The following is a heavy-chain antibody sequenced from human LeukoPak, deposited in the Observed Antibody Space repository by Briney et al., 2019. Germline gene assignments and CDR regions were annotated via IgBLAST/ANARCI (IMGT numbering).Heavy chain of an antibody. J-gene: IGHJ4*02. CDR2: IKSDGSVT. CDR1: GFTFSSYW. D-gene: IGHD1-14*01. CDR3: ARDHDAVGTTIDH. V-gene: IGHV3-74*01. Sequence: GGSLRLSCAASGFTFSSYWMHWVRQAPGEGLVWVSRIKSDGSVTWYADSVKGRFTISRANAKNMLYLQMNSLRDEDTAVYFCARDHDAVGTTIDHWGQGTLVTVSS.